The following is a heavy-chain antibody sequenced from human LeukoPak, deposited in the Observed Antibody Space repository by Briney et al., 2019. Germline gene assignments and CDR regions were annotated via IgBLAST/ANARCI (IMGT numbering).Heavy chain of an antibody. CDR1: GFTFSSYE. CDR2: ISSSGSTI. V-gene: IGHV3-48*03. J-gene: IGHJ4*02. D-gene: IGHD5-12*01. CDR3: ARDLGYGSDY. Sequence: LGGSLRLSCAASGFTFSSYEMNWVRQAPGKGLDWVSYISSSGSTIYYADSVKGRFTISRDNAKNSLYLQMNSLRAEDTAVYYCARDLGYGSDYWGQGTLVTVSS.